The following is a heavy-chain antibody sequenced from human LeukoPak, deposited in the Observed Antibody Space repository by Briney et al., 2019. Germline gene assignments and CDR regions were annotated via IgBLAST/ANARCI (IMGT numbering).Heavy chain of an antibody. CDR2: ITGSGGNT. V-gene: IGHV3-23*01. J-gene: IGHJ4*02. CDR1: GFTFSSYA. Sequence: PGGSLRLSCAASGFTFSSYAMSWVRQAPGKGLEWVSAITGSGGNTYYADSVKGRFTISRDNSKSTLYLQMNSLRAEDTAVYYCAKDQGLGHYFDSWGQGTLVTVSS. D-gene: IGHD3-10*01. CDR3: AKDQGLGHYFDS.